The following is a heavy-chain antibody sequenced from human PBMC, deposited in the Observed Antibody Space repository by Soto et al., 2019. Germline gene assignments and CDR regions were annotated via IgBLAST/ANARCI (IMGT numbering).Heavy chain of an antibody. CDR1: GFTFSIYA. CDR3: VRSNREAGGGQFHY. Sequence: QVQLVGSGGGVVQPGTSLRLSCAASGFTFSIYAMHWVRQAPEKGLEWVAVISSAGTNKNHADSVRGRFSISRDNSNNKLHLQMDNMRVDDTAVYYCVRSNREAGGGQFHYWGQGTLVTVSS. CDR2: ISSAGTNK. D-gene: IGHD6-19*01. J-gene: IGHJ4*02. V-gene: IGHV3-30-3*01.